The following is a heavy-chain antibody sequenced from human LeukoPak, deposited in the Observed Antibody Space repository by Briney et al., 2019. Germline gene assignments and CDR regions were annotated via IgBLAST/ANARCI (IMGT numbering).Heavy chain of an antibody. Sequence: SETLSLTCTVSGGSISSYYWSWIRQPPGKGLEWIGYIYYSGSTNYNPSLKSRVTISVDTSKNQFSLKLSSVTAADTAVYYCARSYDSSGYYPDAFDIWGQGTVVTVSS. CDR2: IYYSGST. V-gene: IGHV4-59*01. D-gene: IGHD3-22*01. CDR3: ARSYDSSGYYPDAFDI. J-gene: IGHJ3*02. CDR1: GGSISSYY.